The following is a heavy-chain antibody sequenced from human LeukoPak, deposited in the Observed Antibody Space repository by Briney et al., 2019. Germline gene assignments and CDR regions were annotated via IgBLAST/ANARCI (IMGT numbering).Heavy chain of an antibody. D-gene: IGHD3-22*01. V-gene: IGHV1-46*01. J-gene: IGHJ3*02. CDR1: GYTFTSYY. CDR2: INPSGGST. CDR3: ARDYYDSSGYSARYAFDI. Sequence: ASVKVSCKASGYTFTSYYMHWVRQAPGQGLEWMGIINPSGGSTSYAQKFQGRVTMTRDMSTSTVYMELSSLRSEDTAVYYCARDYYDSSGYSARYAFDIWGQGTMVTVSS.